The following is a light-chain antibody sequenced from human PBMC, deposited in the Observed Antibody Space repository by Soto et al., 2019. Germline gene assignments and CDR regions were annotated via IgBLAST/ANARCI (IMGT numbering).Light chain of an antibody. CDR2: YDD. CDR1: SSNIGNNA. V-gene: IGLV1-36*01. Sequence: QSVLTQPPSVSEAPEQRVTISCSGGSSNIGNNAVNWYQQLPGKAPKLLIYYDDLLPSGVSDRFSGSKSGTSASLAISGLQSEDEADYYCAAWDDILNGVVFGGGTKLTVL. J-gene: IGLJ2*01. CDR3: AAWDDILNGVV.